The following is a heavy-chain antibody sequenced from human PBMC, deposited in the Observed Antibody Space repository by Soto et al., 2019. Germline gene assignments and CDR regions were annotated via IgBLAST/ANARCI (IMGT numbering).Heavy chain of an antibody. CDR1: RDTFNKYA. CDR3: ARGETNLGV. J-gene: IGHJ6*02. Sequence: QVQLVQSGAEVKKPGSSVKVSCKTSRDTFNKYAFNWVRQAPGQGLEWMGWIIPIFSSRNYAEKFQGRVTITADDSTSTAYMELRSLRFEDTAVYSCARGETNLGVWGRGTTVNVSS. D-gene: IGHD2-8*01. V-gene: IGHV1-69*01. CDR2: IIPIFSSR.